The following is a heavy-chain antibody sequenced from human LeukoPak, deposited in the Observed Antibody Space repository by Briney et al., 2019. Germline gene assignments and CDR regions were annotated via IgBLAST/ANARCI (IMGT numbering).Heavy chain of an antibody. D-gene: IGHD1-26*01. CDR3: ATESRELYYFDY. V-gene: IGHV1-2*02. CDR1: GYTFTGYY. Sequence: ASVKVSCKASGYTFTGYYMHWVRQAPGQGLEWMGWINPNSGGTNYAQKFQGRVTMTRDTSISTAYMELSSLRSEDTAVYYCATESRELYYFDYWGQGTLVTVSS. CDR2: INPNSGGT. J-gene: IGHJ4*02.